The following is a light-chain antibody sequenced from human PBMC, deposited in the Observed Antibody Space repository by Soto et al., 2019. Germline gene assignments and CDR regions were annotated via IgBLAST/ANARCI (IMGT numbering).Light chain of an antibody. J-gene: IGLJ1*01. CDR1: SSDVGGYNY. Sequence: QSALTQPPSASGSPGQSVTISCTGTSSDVGGYNYVSWYQHHPGKAPKLMLYEVSQRPSGVPDRFSGSKSANTASLTVSGLQAEYEADYYCSSYAGNNNYVFGTGTKVTVL. CDR3: SSYAGNNNYV. V-gene: IGLV2-8*01. CDR2: EVS.